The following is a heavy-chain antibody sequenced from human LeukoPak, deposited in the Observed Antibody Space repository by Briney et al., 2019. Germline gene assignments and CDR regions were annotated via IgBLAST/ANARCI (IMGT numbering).Heavy chain of an antibody. J-gene: IGHJ4*02. CDR1: GASITRYF. CDR2: ISSGGST. Sequence: NPSETLSLTCTVSGASITRYFWNWIRQPPGKELEWIGYISSGGSTNYNPSLKSRVTISIDTSKNQFSLKLTSATAADTAVYYCARGDDYKSTLFDYWGQGTLVTVSS. D-gene: IGHD5-12*01. V-gene: IGHV4-59*01. CDR3: ARGDDYKSTLFDY.